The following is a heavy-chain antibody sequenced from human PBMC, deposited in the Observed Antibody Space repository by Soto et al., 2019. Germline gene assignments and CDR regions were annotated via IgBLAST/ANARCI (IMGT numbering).Heavy chain of an antibody. D-gene: IGHD2-2*03. CDR1: GFTFSGSA. V-gene: IGHV3-73*01. CDR2: IRSKANSYAT. Sequence: GGSLKLSCAASGFTFSGSAMHWVRQAAGKGLEWVGRIRSKANSYATAYGALVKVRFTISRDVSKNMAYLQMNSLKTEDTAVYYCIGYCRTTSCYASYFDYWGQGP. CDR3: IGYCRTTSCYASYFDY. J-gene: IGHJ4*02.